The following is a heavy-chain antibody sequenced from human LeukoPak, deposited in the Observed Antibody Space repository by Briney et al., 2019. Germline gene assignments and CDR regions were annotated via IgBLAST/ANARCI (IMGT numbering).Heavy chain of an antibody. V-gene: IGHV1-46*01. CDR2: INPSGGST. CDR1: GYTFISYY. D-gene: IGHD1-26*01. CDR3: GRAVRAGGFDY. Sequence: VASVKVSCKASGYTFISYYIHWVRQAPGQGLEWMGIINPSGGSTSYTHKFQGRVTMTRDTSTSTVYMELSSLRSEDTAVYYCGRAVRAGGFDYWGQGTLATVSS. J-gene: IGHJ4*02.